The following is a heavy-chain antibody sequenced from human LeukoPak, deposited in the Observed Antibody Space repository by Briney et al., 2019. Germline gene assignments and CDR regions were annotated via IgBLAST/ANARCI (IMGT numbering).Heavy chain of an antibody. Sequence: GGSLRLSCAASGFTFGDYAMHWVRQAPGKGLEWVSGISWNSGSIGYADSVKGRFTISRDNAKNSLYLQMNSLRAEDTAVYYCARESGGNFGEAFDIWGQGTMVTASS. V-gene: IGHV3-9*01. J-gene: IGHJ3*02. D-gene: IGHD4-23*01. CDR3: ARESGGNFGEAFDI. CDR2: ISWNSGSI. CDR1: GFTFGDYA.